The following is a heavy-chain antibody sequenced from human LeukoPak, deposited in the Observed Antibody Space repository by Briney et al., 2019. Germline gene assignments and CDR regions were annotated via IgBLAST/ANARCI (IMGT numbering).Heavy chain of an antibody. Sequence: PSETLSLTCTVSGGSISSYYWSWIRQPPGKGLEWIGYIYYSGSTNYNPSLKSRVTISVDTSKNQFSLKLSSVTAADTAVYYCAAVFYGSGSYYFDYWGQGTLVTVSS. J-gene: IGHJ4*02. CDR3: AAVFYGSGSYYFDY. V-gene: IGHV4-59*01. CDR1: GGSISSYY. CDR2: IYYSGST. D-gene: IGHD3-10*01.